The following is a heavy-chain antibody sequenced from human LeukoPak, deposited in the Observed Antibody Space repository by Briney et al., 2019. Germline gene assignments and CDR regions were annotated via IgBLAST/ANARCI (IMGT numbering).Heavy chain of an antibody. CDR3: AKSGAFWSGYRSDYYYYMDV. Sequence: GGSLRLSCAASGFTFSSYAMSWVRQTPGEGLEWVSAVSATGDSTYYADSVKGRFTISRDNSKNTLFLQMNSLRAEDTAVYYCAKSGAFWSGYRSDYYYYMDVWGKGTTVTVSS. CDR2: VSATGDST. J-gene: IGHJ6*03. D-gene: IGHD3-3*01. CDR1: GFTFSSYA. V-gene: IGHV3-23*01.